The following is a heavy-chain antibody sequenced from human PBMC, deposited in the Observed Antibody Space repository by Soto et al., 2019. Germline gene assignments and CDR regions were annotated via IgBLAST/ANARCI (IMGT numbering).Heavy chain of an antibody. CDR2: IYPGDSDT. V-gene: IGHV5-51*01. D-gene: IGHD3-3*01. J-gene: IGHJ6*03. CDR3: ARQGFWSGYYYYYYYMDV. Sequence: GESLKISCKGSGYSFTSYWIGWVRQMPVKGLEWMGIIYPGDSDTRYSPSFQGQVTISADKSISTAYLQWSSLKASDTAMYYCARQGFWSGYYYYYYYMDVWGKGTTVTVYS. CDR1: GYSFTSYW.